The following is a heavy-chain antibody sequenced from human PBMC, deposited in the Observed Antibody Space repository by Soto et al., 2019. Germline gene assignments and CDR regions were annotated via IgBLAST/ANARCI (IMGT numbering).Heavy chain of an antibody. CDR1: GGSISSGGYS. CDR2: IYHSGST. CDR3: ARTVIGGFDY. D-gene: IGHD3-16*02. V-gene: IGHV4-30-2*02. Sequence: PSETLSLTCAVSGGSISSGGYSWSWIRQPPGKGLEWIGYIYHSGSTYYNPSLKSRVTISGDTSKNQFSLKLSSVTAADTDVYYCARTVIGGFDYWGQGTLVTVSS. J-gene: IGHJ4*02.